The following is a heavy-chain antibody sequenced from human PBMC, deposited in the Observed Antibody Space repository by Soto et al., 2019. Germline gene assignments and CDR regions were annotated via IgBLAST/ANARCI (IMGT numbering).Heavy chain of an antibody. CDR3: GKMAWLGDLSGHDF. D-gene: IGHD3-10*01. CDR2: ITGSGSNT. V-gene: IGHV3-23*01. J-gene: IGHJ4*02. CDR1: GFTFRNYV. Sequence: EVQLLESGGGLVQPGGSLRLSCAASGFTFRNYVMTWVRQAPGKGLEWLSTITGSGSNTYYADSVRGRFVISRDNSKDTLYLHMDSLGAEATAVYYCGKMAWLGDLSGHDFWGQGTLVTVSS.